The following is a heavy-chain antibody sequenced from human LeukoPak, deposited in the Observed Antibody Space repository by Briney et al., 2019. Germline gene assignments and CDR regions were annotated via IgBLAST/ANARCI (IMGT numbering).Heavy chain of an antibody. Sequence: SETLSLTCTVSGGSISSYYWSWIRQPPGKGLEWIGYIYYSGSTNYNPSLKSRVTISVDTSKNQFSLKLGSVTAADTAVYYCARVIVVVPAALGWFDPWGQGTLVTVSS. CDR2: IYYSGST. D-gene: IGHD2-2*01. V-gene: IGHV4-59*01. CDR1: GGSISSYY. J-gene: IGHJ5*02. CDR3: ARVIVVVPAALGWFDP.